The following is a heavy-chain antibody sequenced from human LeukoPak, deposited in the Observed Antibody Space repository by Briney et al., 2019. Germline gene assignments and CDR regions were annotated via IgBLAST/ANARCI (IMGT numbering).Heavy chain of an antibody. D-gene: IGHD2-21*02. V-gene: IGHV4-39*01. CDR3: ARLSQGYCGGDCYSGY. Sequence: SETLSLTCTVSGGSINSSRYYWGWIRQPPGKGLEWIGSINYSGRTYYHPFLKSRVTVSVDTSKNQFSLKLSSVTAADTAVFYCARLSQGYCGGDCYSGYWGQGSLVTVSS. J-gene: IGHJ4*02. CDR2: INYSGRT. CDR1: GGSINSSRYY.